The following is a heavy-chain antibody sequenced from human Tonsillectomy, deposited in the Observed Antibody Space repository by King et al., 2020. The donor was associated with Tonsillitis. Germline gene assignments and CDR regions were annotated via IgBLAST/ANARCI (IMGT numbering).Heavy chain of an antibody. CDR2: INSDGSST. V-gene: IGHV3-74*01. Sequence: VQLVESGGGLVQPGGSLRLSCAASGFTFSSYWMHWVRQAPGKGLVWVSRINSDGSSTSYADSVKGRFTISRDNAKNTLYLQMNSLRAEDTAVYYCASGRTLVGATTDPFDYWGQGPLVTVSS. D-gene: IGHD1-26*01. J-gene: IGHJ4*02. CDR1: GFTFSSYW. CDR3: ASGRTLVGATTDPFDY.